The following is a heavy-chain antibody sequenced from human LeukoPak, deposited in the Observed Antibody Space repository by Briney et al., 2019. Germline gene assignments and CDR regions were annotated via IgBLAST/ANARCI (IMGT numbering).Heavy chain of an antibody. CDR3: ASKGYCSSTSCSHTEYFQH. J-gene: IGHJ1*01. V-gene: IGHV3-30*02. CDR2: IRHDGSNK. CDR1: GFTFSSYG. D-gene: IGHD2-2*01. Sequence: GGSLRLSCAASGFTFSSYGMHWVRQAPGTGLEWVAFIRHDGSNKYYADSVKGRFTISRDNSKNTLYLQMNSLRAEDTAVYYCASKGYCSSTSCSHTEYFQHWGQGTLVTVSS.